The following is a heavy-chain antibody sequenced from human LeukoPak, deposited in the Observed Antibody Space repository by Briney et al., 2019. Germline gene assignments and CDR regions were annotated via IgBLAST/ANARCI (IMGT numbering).Heavy chain of an antibody. J-gene: IGHJ3*02. D-gene: IGHD2-2*01. Sequence: GGSLRLSCAASGFTFSSYSMNWVRQAPGKGLEWVSYISSSSSTIYYADSVKGRFTISRDNAKNTLYLQMNSLRAEDTAVYYCAKNPKPAAIGDGAFDIWGQGTMVTVSS. V-gene: IGHV3-48*04. CDR2: ISSSSSTI. CDR3: AKNPKPAAIGDGAFDI. CDR1: GFTFSSYS.